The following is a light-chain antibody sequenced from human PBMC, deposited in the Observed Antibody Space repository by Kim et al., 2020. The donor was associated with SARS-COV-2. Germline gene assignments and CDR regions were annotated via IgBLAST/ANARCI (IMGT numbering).Light chain of an antibody. Sequence: SASVGDRVTITCRASQSISNKLAWYQQKQGEAPKLLIYKASSLESGVPSRFSGSASGTEFTLTISSLQPDDFATYYCQQYNSPLTFGGGTKVEIK. CDR1: QSISNK. CDR2: KAS. CDR3: QQYNSPLT. J-gene: IGKJ4*02. V-gene: IGKV1-5*03.